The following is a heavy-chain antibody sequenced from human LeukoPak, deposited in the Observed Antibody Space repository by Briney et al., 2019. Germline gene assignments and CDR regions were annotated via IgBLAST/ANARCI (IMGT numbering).Heavy chain of an antibody. CDR3: ARDPGSSFPQNWFDP. CDR1: GYTFTSYC. D-gene: IGHD3-10*01. CDR2: INPSGGSA. V-gene: IGHV1-46*01. J-gene: IGHJ5*02. Sequence: ASVKVSCKASGYTFTSYCMHWVRQAPGQGLAYMGIINPSGGSASYAPKFQGRVTMTRDTSTSTFYMELSSLRSEDTAVYYCARDPGSSFPQNWFDPWGQGTLVTVSS.